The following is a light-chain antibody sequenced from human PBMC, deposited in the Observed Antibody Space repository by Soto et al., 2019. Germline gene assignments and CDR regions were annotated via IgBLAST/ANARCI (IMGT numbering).Light chain of an antibody. CDR2: GVS. Sequence: EIELTQSPGTLSLSPGERATLSCRASQSVSRSQLAWYQQKTGQAPRLLIYGVSSRDTGIPDRFSGSGSGTDFTLTISRLEHEDFAVYYCQQDSISYTFGQGTKLEIK. CDR3: QQDSISYT. V-gene: IGKV3-20*01. CDR1: QSVSRSQ. J-gene: IGKJ2*01.